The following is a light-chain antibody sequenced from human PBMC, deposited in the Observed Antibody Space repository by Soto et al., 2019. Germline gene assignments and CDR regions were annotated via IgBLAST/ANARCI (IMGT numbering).Light chain of an antibody. J-gene: IGLJ1*01. V-gene: IGLV2-14*01. CDR2: EVS. CDR1: SSDVGDYKY. Sequence: QSVLTQPASVSGAPGQSITISCTGTSSDVGDYKYVSWYQKHPGKAPKALIYEVSNRPSDVSLRFSGPKSGTTAFLTISGLQAEDEADYYCSSFISSSTIVFGSGTKLTVL. CDR3: SSFISSSTIV.